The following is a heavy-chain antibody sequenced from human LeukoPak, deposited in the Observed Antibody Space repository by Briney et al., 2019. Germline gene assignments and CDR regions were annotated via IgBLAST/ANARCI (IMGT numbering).Heavy chain of an antibody. CDR3: AKEVTGSSSWYNWFDP. J-gene: IGHJ5*01. Sequence: GGSLRLSCAASGFTFDDYAMHWVRQAPGKGLEWVSSISWNSGSIGYADSVKGRFTISRDNAKNSLYLQMNSLRTEDTALYYCAKEVTGSSSWYNWFDPWGQGTLVTVSS. CDR1: GFTFDDYA. V-gene: IGHV3-9*01. D-gene: IGHD6-13*01. CDR2: ISWNSGSI.